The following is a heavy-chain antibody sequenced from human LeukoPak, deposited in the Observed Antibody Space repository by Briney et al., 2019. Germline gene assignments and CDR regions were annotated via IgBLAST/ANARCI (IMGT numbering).Heavy chain of an antibody. CDR1: GFTFSSYA. CDR2: ISGSGGST. Sequence: PGGSLRLSCAASGFTFSSYAMSWVRQAPGKGLEWVSAISGSGGSTYYADSVKGRFTISRDNSKNTLYLQMNSLRAEDTAVYYCHGTLGTYYYDSSGYYDYWGQGTLVTVSS. D-gene: IGHD3-22*01. J-gene: IGHJ4*02. V-gene: IGHV3-23*01. CDR3: HGTLGTYYYDSSGYYDY.